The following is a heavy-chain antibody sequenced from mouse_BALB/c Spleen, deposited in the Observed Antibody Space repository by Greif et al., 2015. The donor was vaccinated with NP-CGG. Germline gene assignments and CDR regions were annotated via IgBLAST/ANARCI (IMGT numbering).Heavy chain of an antibody. Sequence: EVQLQQSGPGLVKPSQSLSLTCTVTGYSITSDYAWNWIRQFPGNKLEWMGYISYSGSASYNPSLKSRISITRDTSKNQFFLQLNSVTTEDTATYYCARRELGRVNYWGQGTTLTVSS. J-gene: IGHJ2*01. V-gene: IGHV3-2*02. CDR1: GYSITSDYA. CDR3: ARRELGRVNY. D-gene: IGHD4-1*01. CDR2: ISYSGSA.